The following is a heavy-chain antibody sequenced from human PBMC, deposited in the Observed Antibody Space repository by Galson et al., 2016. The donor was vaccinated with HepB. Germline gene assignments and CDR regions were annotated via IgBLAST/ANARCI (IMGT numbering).Heavy chain of an antibody. V-gene: IGHV3-53*01. CDR1: GITVTINY. J-gene: IGHJ5*02. CDR3: ASAPTITTIWGS. D-gene: IGHD5-24*01. Sequence: SLRLSCAASGITVTINYISWVRQAPGKGLEWVAILYSGGTTVYADSVRGRFTISRDDSKNTVHLQMNSLRVEDTAMYFCASAPTITTIWGSWGQGTLVTVSS. CDR2: LYSGGTT.